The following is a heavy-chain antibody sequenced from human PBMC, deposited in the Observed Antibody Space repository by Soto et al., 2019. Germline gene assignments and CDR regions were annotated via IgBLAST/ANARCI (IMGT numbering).Heavy chain of an antibody. CDR1: GYNFITDW. D-gene: IGHD3-16*01. CDR3: ARLSRASFALDV. Sequence: PGASLKISCKGSGYNFITDWISWVRQMPGTGLEWMGRIAPTDSYTKYSPSFEGHVTISADKSISTSYLQWSSLKASDSAVYYCARLSRASFALDVRGQGTTVTVSS. V-gene: IGHV5-10-1*01. J-gene: IGHJ6*02. CDR2: IAPTDSYT.